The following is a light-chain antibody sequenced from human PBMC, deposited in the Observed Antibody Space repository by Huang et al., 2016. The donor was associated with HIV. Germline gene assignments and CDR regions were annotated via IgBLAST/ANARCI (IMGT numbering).Light chain of an antibody. J-gene: IGKJ4*01. Sequence: DIQMTQSPSSLSASVGDRVTITCQASQDISNYLSWYQHKPGKVPTLLIYDATNLEAGVPSRFSGSGYGTDFTFTISSLQPEDIARYFCQQYDNLPLTFGGGTKVEIK. CDR1: QDISNY. CDR2: DAT. CDR3: QQYDNLPLT. V-gene: IGKV1-33*01.